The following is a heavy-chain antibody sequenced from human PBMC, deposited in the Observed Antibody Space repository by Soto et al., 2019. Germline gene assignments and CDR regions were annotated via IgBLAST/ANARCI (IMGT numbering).Heavy chain of an antibody. V-gene: IGHV1-18*04. J-gene: IGHJ4*02. Sequence: QIHLVQSGAEVRKPGASVNVSCKASGYAFINYGYIWVRQAPGQGLEWMGWISAYNGKTNYALRFQDRLTMNTDTSTSTAYMELRSLTSDDTAVYYCARDDTLLKGWYCDYWGEGTPVTVSS. CDR1: GYAFINYG. CDR3: ARDDTLLKGWYCDY. CDR2: ISAYNGKT. D-gene: IGHD6-19*01.